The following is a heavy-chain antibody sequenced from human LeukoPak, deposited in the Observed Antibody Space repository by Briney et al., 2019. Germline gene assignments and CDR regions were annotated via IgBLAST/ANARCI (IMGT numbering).Heavy chain of an antibody. Sequence: QTLSLTCTVSGGSISSADYYWTWIRQPPGKGPEWIGYISHSGGTYYNSSLLSRVTISADRSKNQFFLTLGSVTAADTAAYYCARGPNTAGNYRAFDLWGQGTKVTVSS. J-gene: IGHJ3*01. D-gene: IGHD4-11*01. CDR1: GGSISSADYY. CDR2: ISHSGGT. CDR3: ARGPNTAGNYRAFDL. V-gene: IGHV4-30-2*01.